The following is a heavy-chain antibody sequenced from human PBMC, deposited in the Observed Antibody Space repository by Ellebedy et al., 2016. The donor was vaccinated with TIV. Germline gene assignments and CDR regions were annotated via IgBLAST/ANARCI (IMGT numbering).Heavy chain of an antibody. J-gene: IGHJ4*02. V-gene: IGHV3-23*01. CDR3: AKRGVGGGNKKFFDN. CDR1: GFTFSNYC. D-gene: IGHD4-23*01. CDR2: IRGSGVST. Sequence: GGSLRLXCAASGFTFSNYCMTWVRQAPGKGLEWVSGIRGSGVSTYYADSVKGRFTISRDNSKKTLYLQMDSLTAEDTARYYCAKRGVGGGNKKFFDNWGQGTLVTVSS.